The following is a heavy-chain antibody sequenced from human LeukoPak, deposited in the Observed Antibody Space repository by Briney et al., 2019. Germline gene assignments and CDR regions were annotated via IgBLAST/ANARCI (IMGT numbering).Heavy chain of an antibody. CDR3: ARMGGYSGYATH. D-gene: IGHD5-12*01. CDR2: IHYSGTT. V-gene: IGHV4-59*08. J-gene: IGHJ4*02. CDR1: GGSISTYY. Sequence: SSETLSLTCTVSGGSISTYYWSWIRQPPGKGLEWIGYIHYSGTTNYNPSLKNRVTISLDTSKNQFSLNLSSVTAADTAVYYCARMGGYSGYATHWGQGTLVTVSS.